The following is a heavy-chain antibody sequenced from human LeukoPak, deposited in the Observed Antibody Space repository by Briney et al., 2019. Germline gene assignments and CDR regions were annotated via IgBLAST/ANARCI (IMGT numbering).Heavy chain of an antibody. CDR3: ARDRGAYYYDSSGYYDFDY. J-gene: IGHJ4*02. V-gene: IGHV3-21*01. CDR2: ISSSSSYI. D-gene: IGHD3-22*01. CDR1: EFTFSSYG. Sequence: GGSLRLSCAASEFTFSSYGMTWVRQAPGKGLEWGSSISSSSSYIYYADSVKGRFTISRDNAKNSLYLQMNSLRAEDTAMYYCARDRGAYYYDSSGYYDFDYWGQGTLVTASS.